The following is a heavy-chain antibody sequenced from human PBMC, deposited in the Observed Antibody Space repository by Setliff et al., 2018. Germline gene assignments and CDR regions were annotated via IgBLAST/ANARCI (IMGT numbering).Heavy chain of an antibody. CDR2: INPSGGST. V-gene: IGHV1-46*01. D-gene: IGHD6-13*01. CDR1: GYTFTSYY. CDR3: AKSGIIAAAGYYFDY. J-gene: IGHJ4*02. Sequence: ASVKVSCKASGYTFTSYYMHWVRQAPGQGLEWMGIINPSGGSTSYAQKFQGRVAMTRDTSTSTVYMELSSLRSEDTAVYYCAKSGIIAAAGYYFDYWGQGTLVTVSS.